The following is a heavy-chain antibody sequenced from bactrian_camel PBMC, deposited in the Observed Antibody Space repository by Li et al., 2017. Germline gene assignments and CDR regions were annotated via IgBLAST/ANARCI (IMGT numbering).Heavy chain of an antibody. CDR2: INSGGSNS. D-gene: IGHD2*01. V-gene: IGHV3S25*01. Sequence: QVQLVESGGGLVQPGGSLRLSCAASGFAFDWFWMYWVRQASGKGLEWVSAINSGGSNSVYADSVQGRFTISRDNAKNTVYLQMNGLKPDDTAVYSCERVVLLRAGVLGQRNPGHRL. J-gene: IGHJ7*01. CDR1: GFAFDWFW.